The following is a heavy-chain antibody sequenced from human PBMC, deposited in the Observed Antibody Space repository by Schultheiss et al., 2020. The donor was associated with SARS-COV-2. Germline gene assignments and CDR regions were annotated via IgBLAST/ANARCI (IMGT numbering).Heavy chain of an antibody. CDR2: MNPNSGNT. CDR3: ATGYEVNYYYYGMDV. D-gene: IGHD5-12*01. Sequence: ASVKVSCKASGYTFTSYGISWVRQAPGQGLEWMGWMNPNSGNTGYAQKLQGRVTMTTDTSTSTAYMELRSLRSEDTAVYYCATGYEVNYYYYGMDVWGQGTTVTVSS. CDR1: GYTFTSYG. J-gene: IGHJ6*02. V-gene: IGHV1-18*01.